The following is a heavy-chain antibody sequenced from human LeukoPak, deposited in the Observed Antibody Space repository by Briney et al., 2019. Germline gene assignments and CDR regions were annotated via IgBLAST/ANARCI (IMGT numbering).Heavy chain of an antibody. CDR3: ARDSGGYCSTGSCDSWYFDL. J-gene: IGHJ2*01. V-gene: IGHV4-4*07. D-gene: IGHD2-15*01. CDR1: GGYISSYY. Sequence: PSETLSLTCTVSGGYISSYYWSWMRQPAGKGLEWIGRIHTSGSTNYNPSLKGRVTMSVDKSKNHFSLKLSSVTGAETAVYYCARDSGGYCSTGSCDSWYFDLWGRGTLVTVSS. CDR2: IHTSGST.